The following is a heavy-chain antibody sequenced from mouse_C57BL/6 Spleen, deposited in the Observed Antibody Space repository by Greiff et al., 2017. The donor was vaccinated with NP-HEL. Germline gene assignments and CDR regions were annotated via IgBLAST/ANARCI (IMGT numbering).Heavy chain of an antibody. J-gene: IGHJ2*01. CDR1: GYAFSSSW. V-gene: IGHV1-82*01. CDR2: IYPGDGDT. CDR3: ARGLGFDD. Sequence: VQLQESGPELVKPGASVKISCKASGYAFSSSWMNWVKQRPGKGLEWIGRIYPGDGDTNYNGKFKGKATLTADKSSSTAYMQLSSLTSEDSAVYFCARGLGFDDWGQGTTLTVSS.